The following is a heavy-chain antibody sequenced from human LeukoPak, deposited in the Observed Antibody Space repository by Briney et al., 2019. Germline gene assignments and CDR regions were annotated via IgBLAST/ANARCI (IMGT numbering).Heavy chain of an antibody. V-gene: IGHV1-69*05. CDR1: GFTFSSYA. CDR2: IIPIFGTA. CDR3: AKGYSSGWYESNFYY. Sequence: PGGSLRLSCAASGFTFSSYAISWVRQAPGQGLEWMGGIIPIFGTANYAQKFQGRVTITTDESTSTAYMELNSLRSEDTAVYYCAKGYSSGWYESNFYYWGQGTLVTVSS. D-gene: IGHD6-19*01. J-gene: IGHJ4*02.